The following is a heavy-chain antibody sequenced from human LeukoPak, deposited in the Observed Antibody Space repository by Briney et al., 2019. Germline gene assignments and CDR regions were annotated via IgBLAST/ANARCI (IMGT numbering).Heavy chain of an antibody. Sequence: GASVTVSCKASGYTFTSYGISWVRQAPGQGLEWMGWISAYNGNTKYAQNFKGRVTMTTDTSTSTAYMELRSLRSDDTAVYYCARDGNYFDYWGQGTLVTVSS. CDR1: GYTFTSYG. CDR2: ISAYNGNT. V-gene: IGHV1-18*01. J-gene: IGHJ4*02. CDR3: ARDGNYFDY.